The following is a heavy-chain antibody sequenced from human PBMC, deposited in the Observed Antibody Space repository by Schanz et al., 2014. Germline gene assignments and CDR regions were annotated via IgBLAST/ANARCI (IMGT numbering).Heavy chain of an antibody. CDR2: IWYDGSNK. J-gene: IGHJ4*02. V-gene: IGHV3-30*02. Sequence: VQLVEYGGGLVQPGESLRLSCAASGFTFSAYWMAWVRQAPGKGLEWVAVIWYDGSNKDYADSVRGRFTISRDDSKNTLYLQMNSLRPEDTAVYYCAKEDRNHNSDYVYWGQGTLVTVSS. CDR1: GFTFSAYW. CDR3: AKEDRNHNSDYVY. D-gene: IGHD3-22*01.